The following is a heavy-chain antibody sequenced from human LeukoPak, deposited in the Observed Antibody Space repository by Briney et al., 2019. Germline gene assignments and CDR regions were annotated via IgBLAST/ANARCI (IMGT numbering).Heavy chain of an antibody. CDR2: IIPIFGTA. D-gene: IGHD3-9*01. CDR1: GGTFISYA. CDR3: ARLDTGYSIDS. J-gene: IGHJ4*02. V-gene: IGHV1-69*01. Sequence: ASVKVSCKASGGTFISYAISWVRQAPGQGLEWMGGIIPIFGTANYAQKFQGRVTITADESTSTAYMELSSLRSEDTAVFYCARLDTGYSIDSWGQGTLVTVSS.